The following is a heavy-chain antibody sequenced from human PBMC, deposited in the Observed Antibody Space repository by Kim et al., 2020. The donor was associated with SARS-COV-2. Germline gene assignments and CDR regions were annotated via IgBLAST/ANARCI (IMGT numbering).Heavy chain of an antibody. J-gene: IGHJ4*02. CDR3: ASDYDYVWGSYHR. V-gene: IGHV4-59*01. D-gene: IGHD3-16*02. Sequence: SENLSLTCTVSGGSISSYYWSWIRQPPGKGLEWIGYIYYSGSTNYNPSLKSRVTISVDTSKNQFSLKLSSVTAADTAVYYCASDYDYVWGSYHRWGQGTLVTVSS. CDR1: GGSISSYY. CDR2: IYYSGST.